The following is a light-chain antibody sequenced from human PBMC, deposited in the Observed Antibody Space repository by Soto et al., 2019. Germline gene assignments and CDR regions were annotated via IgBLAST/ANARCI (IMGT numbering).Light chain of an antibody. V-gene: IGLV2-18*02. J-gene: IGLJ1*01. CDR1: SSDVGSYNR. CDR3: SSFTSRSTYV. Sequence: QSALTQPPSVSGSPGQSVTISCSGTSSDVGSYNRVSWYQQPPATAPKLMIYEVSNRPSGVPDRFSGSKSGNTASLTISGLQAEDEADYYCSSFTSRSTYVFGTGTKLTVL. CDR2: EVS.